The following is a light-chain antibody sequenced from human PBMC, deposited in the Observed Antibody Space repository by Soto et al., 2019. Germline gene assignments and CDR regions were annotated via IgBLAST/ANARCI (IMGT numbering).Light chain of an antibody. CDR1: QSVLYSPNDKNY. CDR2: WAS. CDR3: QQYYTTPQT. Sequence: DIVMTQSPDSLAVSLGERATINCKSSQSVLYSPNDKNYLAWYQQKPGQPPKLLIYWASTRESGVPDRFSGSGSGTDFTLPISSLQAEDVAVYYCQQYYTTPQTFGHGTKLVIK. V-gene: IGKV4-1*01. J-gene: IGKJ2*01.